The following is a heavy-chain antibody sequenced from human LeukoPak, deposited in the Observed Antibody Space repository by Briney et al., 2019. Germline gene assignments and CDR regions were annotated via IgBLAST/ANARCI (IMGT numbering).Heavy chain of an antibody. Sequence: GGSLRLSCAASGFIFSSYSMNWVRQAPGKGLEWVSYISSGGSTIYYADSVKGRFTISGDNAKNSLYLQMNSLGDEDTAVYYCASLYGMDVWGQGTTVTVSS. CDR3: ASLYGMDV. V-gene: IGHV3-48*02. J-gene: IGHJ6*02. CDR2: ISSGGSTI. CDR1: GFIFSSYS.